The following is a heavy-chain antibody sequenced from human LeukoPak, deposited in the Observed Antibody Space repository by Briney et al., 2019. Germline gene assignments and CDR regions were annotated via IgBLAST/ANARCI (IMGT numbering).Heavy chain of an antibody. CDR3: ARDASCSSTSCSTPSDY. V-gene: IGHV3-21*01. CDR2: ISSSSSYI. D-gene: IGHD2-2*01. Sequence: GGSLRLSCVASGFTLSSYNMKWVRQAPGKGLEWVSSISSSSSYIYYADSVKGRFTISRDNAKNSLYLQMNSLRAEDTAVYYCARDASCSSTSCSTPSDYWGQGTLVTVSS. CDR1: GFTLSSYN. J-gene: IGHJ4*02.